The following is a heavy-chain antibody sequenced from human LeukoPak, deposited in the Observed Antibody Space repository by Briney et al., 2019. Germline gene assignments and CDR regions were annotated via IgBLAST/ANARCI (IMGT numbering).Heavy chain of an antibody. J-gene: IGHJ4*02. D-gene: IGHD1-26*01. CDR3: VRDKIVGATKNDY. CDR2: ISSSSSYV. Sequence: GGSLRLSCAASGFTFSSYSRNGVRQAPGKGREWVSPISSSSSYVYYEDSVKGRFTISRDNAKNSLYLHMNSLRAEDTAVYYCVRDKIVGATKNDYWGQGILVTVSS. CDR1: GFTFSSYS. V-gene: IGHV3-21*04.